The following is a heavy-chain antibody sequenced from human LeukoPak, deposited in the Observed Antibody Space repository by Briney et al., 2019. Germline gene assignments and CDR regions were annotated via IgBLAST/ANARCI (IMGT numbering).Heavy chain of an antibody. CDR3: ARGGDWGHYYFDY. J-gene: IGHJ4*02. D-gene: IGHD7-27*01. V-gene: IGHV1-8*01. Sequence: ASVKVSCKASGYTFTSYDINWVRQATGQGLEWMGWMNPNSGNTSYAQKFQGRVTMTRDTSTSTVYMELSSLRSEDTAVYYCARGGDWGHYYFDYWGQGTLVTVSS. CDR2: MNPNSGNT. CDR1: GYTFTSYD.